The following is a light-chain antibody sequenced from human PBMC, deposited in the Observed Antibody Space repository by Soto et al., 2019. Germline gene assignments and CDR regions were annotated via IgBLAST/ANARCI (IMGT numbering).Light chain of an antibody. CDR1: QSVSSSY. Sequence: EIVLTHSPGTLSLSPGERATLSCRASQSVSSSYLAWYQQKPGQAPRLLIYGASSRAAGIPDRFSGSGSGTDFTLTISRLEPEDFAVYYCQQHGSSPLTFGGGTKVDIK. V-gene: IGKV3-20*01. J-gene: IGKJ4*01. CDR2: GAS. CDR3: QQHGSSPLT.